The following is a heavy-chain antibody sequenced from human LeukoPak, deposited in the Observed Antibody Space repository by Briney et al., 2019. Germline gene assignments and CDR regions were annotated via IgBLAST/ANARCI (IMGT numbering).Heavy chain of an antibody. V-gene: IGHV1-18*01. J-gene: IGHJ6*03. D-gene: IGHD2-2*02. CDR3: ARVMLGYCSSTSCYTMANYYYYYMDV. CDR2: ISAYKGNT. CDR1: GYTFTSYD. Sequence: ASVKVSCKASGYTFTSYDINWVRQAPGQGLEWRGWISAYKGNTNYAQKLQGRVTMTTDTSTSTAYMELRSLRSDDTAVYYCARVMLGYCSSTSCYTMANYYYYYMDVWGKGTTVTVSS.